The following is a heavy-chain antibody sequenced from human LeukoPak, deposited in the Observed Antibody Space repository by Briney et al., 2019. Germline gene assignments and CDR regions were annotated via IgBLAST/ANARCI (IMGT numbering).Heavy chain of an antibody. CDR1: GFTFSNYE. CDR2: IGSSGTNI. Sequence: GGSLRLSSAASGFTFSNYEMNWVRQAPGKGLEWVSYIGSSGTNIYYADSVKGRLTISRDNARNSLYLQMNSLRAEDTAVYYCARDSSGYYSPFDYWGQGTLVTVSS. D-gene: IGHD3-22*01. V-gene: IGHV3-48*03. CDR3: ARDSSGYYSPFDY. J-gene: IGHJ4*02.